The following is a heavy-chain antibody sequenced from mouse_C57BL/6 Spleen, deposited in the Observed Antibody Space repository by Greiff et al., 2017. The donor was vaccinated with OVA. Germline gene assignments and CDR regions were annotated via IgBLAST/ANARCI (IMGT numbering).Heavy chain of an antibody. CDR1: GYTFTSYW. V-gene: IGHV1-53*01. Sequence: QVQLQQPGAELVKPGASVKLSCKASGYTFTSYWMHWVKQRPGQGLEWIGKINTSNGGTYYNEKFKSKDTLTVDKSSSTAYMQLSSLTSEDSAVYYCESGSMMVPHWYFDVWGTGTTVTVSS. J-gene: IGHJ1*03. D-gene: IGHD2-3*01. CDR3: ESGSMMVPHWYFDV. CDR2: INTSNGGT.